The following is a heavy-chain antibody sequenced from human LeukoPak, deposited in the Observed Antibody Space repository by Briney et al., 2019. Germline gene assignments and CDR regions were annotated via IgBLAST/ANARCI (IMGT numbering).Heavy chain of an antibody. D-gene: IGHD3-10*01. Sequence: ASVKVSCKASGYTFTGYYMHWVRQAPGQGLEWMGWINPNSGGTNYAQKFQGRVTMTRDTSISTAYMELSRLRSDDTAVYYCARGRYYGSGSYAYWGQGTLVTVSS. CDR3: ARGRYYGSGSYAY. CDR1: GYTFTGYY. V-gene: IGHV1-2*02. CDR2: INPNSGGT. J-gene: IGHJ4*02.